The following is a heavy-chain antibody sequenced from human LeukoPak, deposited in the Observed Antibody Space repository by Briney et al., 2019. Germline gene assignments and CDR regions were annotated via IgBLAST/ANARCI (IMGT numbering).Heavy chain of an antibody. J-gene: IGHJ4*02. Sequence: GGSLRLSCAASGFTFTTYWMSWVRQAPGKGLEWVANINQDGSEKYFVDSVKGRFTISRDNAKNSLYLQMNSLRVEDTAVYYCARMRRGKWSGYYSLDYWGQGTLVTVSS. D-gene: IGHD3-3*01. CDR2: INQDGSEK. V-gene: IGHV3-7*01. CDR1: GFTFTTYW. CDR3: ARMRRGKWSGYYSLDY.